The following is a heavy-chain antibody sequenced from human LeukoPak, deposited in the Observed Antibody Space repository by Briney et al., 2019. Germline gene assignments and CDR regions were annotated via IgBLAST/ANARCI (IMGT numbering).Heavy chain of an antibody. V-gene: IGHV3-30-3*01. Sequence: GGSLRLSCAASGFTFSSYAMSWVRQAPGKGLEWVAVISYDGSNKYYADSVKGRFTISRDNSKNTLYLQMNSLRAEDTAVYYCAKDGGHYSGSYFAFDIWGQGTMVTVSS. J-gene: IGHJ3*02. CDR1: GFTFSSYA. D-gene: IGHD1-26*01. CDR3: AKDGGHYSGSYFAFDI. CDR2: ISYDGSNK.